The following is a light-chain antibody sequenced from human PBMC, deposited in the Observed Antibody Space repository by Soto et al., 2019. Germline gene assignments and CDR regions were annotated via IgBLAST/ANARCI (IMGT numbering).Light chain of an antibody. CDR3: SSYTSSTTYV. Sequence: QSALTQPASVSGSPGQSITISCTGTSSDVGGYNYVSWYQHHPGKAPKLMIYDVSNRPSGVSNRFSGSKSGNTASLTISGLQAEDEADYHCSSYTSSTTYVFGTGTKLTVL. CDR1: SSDVGGYNY. V-gene: IGLV2-14*01. CDR2: DVS. J-gene: IGLJ1*01.